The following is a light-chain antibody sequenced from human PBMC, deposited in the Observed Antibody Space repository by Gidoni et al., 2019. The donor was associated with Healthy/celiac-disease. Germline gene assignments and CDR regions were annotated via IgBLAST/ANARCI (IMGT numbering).Light chain of an antibody. CDR3: QQYGSSPET. J-gene: IGKJ1*01. Sequence: EMELTQSPGTLSSSPGERATLSCRASQSVSSSYLAWYQQKPGQAPRLLIDGSSSRATGIPDRFSGSGSGTVFTLTISRLEPEDFAVYYCQQYGSSPETFGQGTKVEIK. V-gene: IGKV3-20*01. CDR2: GSS. CDR1: QSVSSSY.